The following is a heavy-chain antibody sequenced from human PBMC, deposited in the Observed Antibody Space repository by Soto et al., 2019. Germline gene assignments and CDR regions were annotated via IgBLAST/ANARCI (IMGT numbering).Heavy chain of an antibody. J-gene: IGHJ5*02. CDR2: INHSGST. V-gene: IGHV4-34*01. CDR3: ARGFGSQNWFDP. D-gene: IGHD3-10*01. CDR1: GGSFSGYY. Sequence: QVQLQQWGAGLLKPSETLSLTCAVYGGSFSGYYWSWIRQPPGKGLEWIGEINHSGSTNYNPSLKSRVTISVDTSKNQFPLKLSSVTAADTAVYYCARGFGSQNWFDPWGQGTLVTVSS.